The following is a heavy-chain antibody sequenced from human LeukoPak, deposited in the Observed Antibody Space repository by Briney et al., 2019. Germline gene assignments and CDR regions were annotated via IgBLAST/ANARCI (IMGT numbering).Heavy chain of an antibody. Sequence: GGSLRLSCAASGFTFSSYWMSWVRQAPGKGLEWVANIKQDGSEKYYVDSVKGRFTISRDNAKNSLYLQMNSLRAEDTAVYYCASAPRYCGGDCSDYWGQGTLVTVSS. J-gene: IGHJ4*02. CDR2: IKQDGSEK. D-gene: IGHD2-21*02. V-gene: IGHV3-7*01. CDR1: GFTFSSYW. CDR3: ASAPRYCGGDCSDY.